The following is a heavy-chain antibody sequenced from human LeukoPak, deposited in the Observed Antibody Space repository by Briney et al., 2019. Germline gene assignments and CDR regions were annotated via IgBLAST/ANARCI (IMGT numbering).Heavy chain of an antibody. CDR1: GFTFSSYA. CDR2: INGSGGST. D-gene: IGHD1-26*01. V-gene: IGHV3-23*01. CDR3: AKAGSIRFDY. J-gene: IGHJ4*02. Sequence: PGGSLRLSCAASGFTFSSYAMSWVRQAPGKGLEWVSDINGSGGSTYYADSVKGRFTISRDNSKNTLFLQMNSLRAEDTAVYYCAKAGSIRFDYWGQGTLVTVSS.